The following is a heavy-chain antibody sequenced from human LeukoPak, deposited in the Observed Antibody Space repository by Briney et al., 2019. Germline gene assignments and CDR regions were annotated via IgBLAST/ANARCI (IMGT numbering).Heavy chain of an antibody. Sequence: GGSLRLSCAASGFAFSDNWMHWVRQAPGKGLEWISAINSDGSSINYADSVQGRFTISRDNAKNMLYLQMDSLRAEDTSVYYCTSPPSIAVADPFDSWGQGTLVTVSS. CDR2: INSDGSSI. J-gene: IGHJ4*02. CDR1: GFAFSDNW. CDR3: TSPPSIAVADPFDS. D-gene: IGHD6-19*01. V-gene: IGHV3-74*01.